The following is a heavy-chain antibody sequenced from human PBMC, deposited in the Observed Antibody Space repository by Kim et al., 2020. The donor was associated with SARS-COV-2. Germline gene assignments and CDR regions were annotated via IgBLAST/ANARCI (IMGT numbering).Heavy chain of an antibody. Sequence: AKKFQGGVTITRDTSPSTVYMELSSLRSEDTAVYYCARDPNSSSWYTFDYWGQGTLVTVSS. CDR3: ARDPNSSSWYTFDY. J-gene: IGHJ4*02. D-gene: IGHD6-13*01. V-gene: IGHV1-46*01.